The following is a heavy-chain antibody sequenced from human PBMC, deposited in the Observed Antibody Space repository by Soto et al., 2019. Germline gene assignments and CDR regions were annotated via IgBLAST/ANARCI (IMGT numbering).Heavy chain of an antibody. Sequence: GGSLRLSCTASGFTFGDYAMSWFRQAPGKGLEWVGFIRSKAYGGTTEYAASVKGRFTISRDDSKSIAYLQMNSLKTEDTAVYYCTADSSGYYYLIDYWGQGTLVTVSS. V-gene: IGHV3-49*03. CDR1: GFTFGDYA. D-gene: IGHD3-22*01. CDR2: IRSKAYGGTT. CDR3: TADSSGYYYLIDY. J-gene: IGHJ4*02.